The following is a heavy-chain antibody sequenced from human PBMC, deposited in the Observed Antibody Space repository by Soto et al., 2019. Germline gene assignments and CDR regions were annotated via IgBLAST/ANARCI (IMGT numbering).Heavy chain of an antibody. D-gene: IGHD6-19*01. Sequence: SVKVSCKASGGTFSSYAISWVRQAPGQGLEWMGGIIPIFGTANYAQKFQGRVTITADESTSTAYMELSSLRSEDTAVYYCARETSSGWYKRSFDYWGQGTLVTVSS. CDR3: ARETSSGWYKRSFDY. J-gene: IGHJ4*02. CDR2: IIPIFGTA. V-gene: IGHV1-69*13. CDR1: GGTFSSYA.